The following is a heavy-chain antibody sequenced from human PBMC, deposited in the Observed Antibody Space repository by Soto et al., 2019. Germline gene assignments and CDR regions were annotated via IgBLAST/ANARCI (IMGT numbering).Heavy chain of an antibody. J-gene: IGHJ5*01. CDR3: VRDGSGSYYAKFDF. CDR2: SSSSDTYK. Sequence: TGGSLRLCCAVSGFTLSSYSMNRVRQAPGKGLEWVSSSSSSDTYKYYADSVKGRFTISRDNAKNSVYLQMNSLRAEDTAVYYCVRDGSGSYYAKFDFRAQRTLVTGSS. D-gene: IGHD3-10*01. V-gene: IGHV3-21*01. CDR1: GFTLSSYS.